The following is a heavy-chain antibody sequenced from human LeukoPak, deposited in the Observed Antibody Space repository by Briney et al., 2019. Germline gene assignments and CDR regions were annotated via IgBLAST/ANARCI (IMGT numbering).Heavy chain of an antibody. CDR2: ISAYNGNT. CDR3: ARAVSGVRPDY. Sequence: ASVKVSCKASGGTFSSYAINWVRQAPGQGLEWMGWISAYNGNTNYAQKFQGRVTMTTDTSTSTAYMELRSLRSDDTAVYYCARAVSGVRPDYWGQGTLVTVSS. J-gene: IGHJ4*02. V-gene: IGHV1-18*01. D-gene: IGHD1-1*01. CDR1: GGTFSSYA.